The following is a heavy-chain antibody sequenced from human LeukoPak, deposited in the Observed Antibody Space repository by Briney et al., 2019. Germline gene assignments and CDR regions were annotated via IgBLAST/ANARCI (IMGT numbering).Heavy chain of an antibody. V-gene: IGHV3-48*03. D-gene: IGHD3-10*01. CDR3: AGYMVRGVRFYYYYYMDV. CDR2: ISSSGSTI. J-gene: IGHJ6*03. Sequence: GGSLRLSCAASGFTFSSYEMNWVRQAPGKGREWVSYISSSGSTIYYADSVKGRFTISRDNAKNSLYLQMNSLRAEDTAVYYCAGYMVRGVRFYYYYYMDVWGKGTTVTISS. CDR1: GFTFSSYE.